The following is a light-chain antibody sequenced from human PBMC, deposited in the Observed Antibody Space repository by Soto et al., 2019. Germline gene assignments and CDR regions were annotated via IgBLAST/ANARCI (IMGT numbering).Light chain of an antibody. V-gene: IGKV1-39*01. CDR1: QSISSY. CDR2: AAS. J-gene: IGKJ2*01. CDR3: QQSYSTPLYT. Sequence: DIQMTQSPSSLSASVGDRVTITCRASQSISSYLNWYQQKPGKAPNFLIYAASSLQSGVPSRFSGSGSGTDFTLTISSLQPEDFATYYCQQSYSTPLYTFGQGTKLEIK.